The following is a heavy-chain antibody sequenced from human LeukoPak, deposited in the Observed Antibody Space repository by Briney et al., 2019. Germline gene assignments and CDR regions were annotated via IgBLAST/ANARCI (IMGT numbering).Heavy chain of an antibody. V-gene: IGHV1-2*02. Sequence: GASVKVSCKASGYTFTGYYIHWIRQAPGQGLEWLGWIRPYNGAISYAQRFQGRITMTRDTSINEAYMQLGRLSYDDTAVYYCARDCGGDCYSSQDFDYWGQGTLVTVSS. CDR2: IRPYNGAI. CDR3: ARDCGGDCYSSQDFDY. D-gene: IGHD2-21*02. CDR1: GYTFTGYY. J-gene: IGHJ4*02.